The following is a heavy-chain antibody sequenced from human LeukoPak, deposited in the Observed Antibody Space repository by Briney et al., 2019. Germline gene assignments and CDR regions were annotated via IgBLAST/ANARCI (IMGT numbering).Heavy chain of an antibody. CDR2: ISYDGSNK. D-gene: IGHD4-17*01. CDR1: RFTFSSYA. Sequence: GGSLRLSCAASRFTFSSYAMHWVRQAPGKGLEWVAVISYDGSNKYYADSVKGRFTISRDNSKNTLYLQMNSLRAEDTAVYYCARGQGDYDASWYFDLWGRGTLVTVSS. J-gene: IGHJ2*01. V-gene: IGHV3-30*04. CDR3: ARGQGDYDASWYFDL.